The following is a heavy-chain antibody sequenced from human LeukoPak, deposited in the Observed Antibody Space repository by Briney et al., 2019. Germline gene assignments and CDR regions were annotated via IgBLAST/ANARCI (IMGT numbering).Heavy chain of an antibody. CDR1: GYTFTAYY. Sequence: ASVKVSCKASGYTFTAYYIHWVRQAPGQGLEWMGWINPNSGDTNHAQNFQGRVTSTRDTSISSAYMELSSLRSDDSAVYYCAGEYCSGGSCRQGFDYWGQGTLVTVSS. CDR2: INPNSGDT. CDR3: AGEYCSGGSCRQGFDY. J-gene: IGHJ4*02. D-gene: IGHD2-15*01. V-gene: IGHV1-2*02.